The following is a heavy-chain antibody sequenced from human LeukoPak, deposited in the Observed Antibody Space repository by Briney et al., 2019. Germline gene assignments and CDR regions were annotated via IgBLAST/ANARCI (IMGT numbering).Heavy chain of an antibody. CDR1: GDSISSGGYS. V-gene: IGHV4-30-2*01. Sequence: SETLSLTCAVSGDSISSGGYSWSWIRQPPGKGLEWIGYIYHSGSTYYNPSLTSRVTISVDRSKNQFSLKLSSVTAADTAVYYCARGIAAAGTSALDVWGQGTMVTVSS. CDR2: IYHSGST. J-gene: IGHJ3*01. CDR3: ARGIAAAGTSALDV. D-gene: IGHD6-13*01.